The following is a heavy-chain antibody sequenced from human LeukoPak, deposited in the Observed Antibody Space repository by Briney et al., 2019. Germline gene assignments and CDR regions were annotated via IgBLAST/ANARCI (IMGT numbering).Heavy chain of an antibody. CDR3: ARTRRSCSWHHAFDI. Sequence: SETLSLTCTVSGGSISSYYWSWIRQPPGKGLEWIGYIYYSGSTNYNPSLKSRVTISVDTSKNQFSLKLSSVTAADTAVYYCARTRRSCSWHHAFDIWGQGTMVTVSS. CDR2: IYYSGST. J-gene: IGHJ3*02. CDR1: GGSISSYY. D-gene: IGHD6-13*01. V-gene: IGHV4-59*01.